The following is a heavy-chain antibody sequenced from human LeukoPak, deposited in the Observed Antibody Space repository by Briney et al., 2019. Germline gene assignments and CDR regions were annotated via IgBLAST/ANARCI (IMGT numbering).Heavy chain of an antibody. CDR3: ARSRETVRGVIISPFGY. CDR2: INTNTGNP. J-gene: IGHJ4*02. D-gene: IGHD3-10*01. CDR1: GYTFISYA. Sequence: ASVKVSCKTSGYTFISYAMNWVRQAPGQGLEWMGWINTNTGNPTYAQGFTGRYVFSLDTSVSTAYLQISSLKAEDTAVYYCARSRETVRGVIISPFGYWGQGTLVTVSS. V-gene: IGHV7-4-1*02.